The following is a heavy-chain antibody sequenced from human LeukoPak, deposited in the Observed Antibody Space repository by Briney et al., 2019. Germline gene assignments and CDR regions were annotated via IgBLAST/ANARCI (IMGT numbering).Heavy chain of an antibody. J-gene: IGHJ6*02. CDR2: IYYSGST. Sequence: SETLSLTCTVSGGSISSSSYYWGWIRQPSGKGLEWIGSIYYSGSTYYSPSLKSRVTISVDTSKNQFSLKLSSVTAADTAVYYCARDSVAPGTTYYYYGMDVWGQGTTVTVSS. CDR3: ARDSVAPGTTYYYYGMDV. D-gene: IGHD4-11*01. CDR1: GGSISSSSYY. V-gene: IGHV4-39*07.